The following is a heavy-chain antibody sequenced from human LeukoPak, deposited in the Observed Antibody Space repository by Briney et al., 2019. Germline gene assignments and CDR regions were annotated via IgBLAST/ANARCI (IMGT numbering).Heavy chain of an antibody. V-gene: IGHV3-48*03. CDR3: AGKPRDGYNDGRFDF. CDR1: GFTFSTYE. CDR2: ISTTGRTT. D-gene: IGHD5-24*01. Sequence: GGSLRLSCAGSGFTFSTYEMNWVRQAPGKGLEWVSYISTTGRTTYYADSVQGRFTMSRDSAKNSVFLQVNSLRADDTAVYYCAGKPRDGYNDGRFDFWGQGTLVTVSS. J-gene: IGHJ4*02.